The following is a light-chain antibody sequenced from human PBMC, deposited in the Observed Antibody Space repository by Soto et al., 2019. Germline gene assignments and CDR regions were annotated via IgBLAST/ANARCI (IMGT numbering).Light chain of an antibody. Sequence: QSVLTQTPSASASLGASVKLTCTLSSGHSSNAIAWHQQQPEKGPRYLMKLNSDGSHGKGDGIPDRFSGSSSGAERYLTISSLQSDDEADYYCQTWGTGIVVFGGGTQLTVL. CDR2: LNSDGSH. V-gene: IGLV4-69*01. CDR1: SGHSSNA. J-gene: IGLJ2*01. CDR3: QTWGTGIVV.